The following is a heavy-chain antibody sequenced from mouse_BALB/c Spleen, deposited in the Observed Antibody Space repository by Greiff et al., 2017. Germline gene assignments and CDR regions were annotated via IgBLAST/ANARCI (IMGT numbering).Heavy chain of an antibody. D-gene: IGHD1-2*01. CDR3: ARDPMTATFAY. V-gene: IGHV3-6*02. CDR2: ISYDGSN. CDR1: GYSITSGYY. J-gene: IGHJ3*01. Sequence: ESGPGLVKPSQSLSLTCSVTGYSITSGYYWNWIRQFPGNKLEWMGYISYDGSNNYNPSLKNRISITRDTSKNQFFLKLNSVTTEDTATYYCARDPMTATFAYWGQGTLVTVSA.